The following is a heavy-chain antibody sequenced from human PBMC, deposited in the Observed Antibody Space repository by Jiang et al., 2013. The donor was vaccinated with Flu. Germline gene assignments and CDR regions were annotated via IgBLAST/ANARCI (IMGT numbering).Heavy chain of an antibody. CDR3: ARGEYCSGGNCYFTN. CDR1: GYSFTDYW. Sequence: GAEVKKPGESLKISCKGFGYSFTDYWIGWVRQMPGKGLEWMGIIYPGDSDTKYSPSFEGQVTISADKSINTASLQWSSLKASDTAIYYCARGEYCSGGNCYFTNWGQGTLITVSS. J-gene: IGHJ4*02. CDR2: IYPGDSDT. D-gene: IGHD2-15*01. V-gene: IGHV5-51*01.